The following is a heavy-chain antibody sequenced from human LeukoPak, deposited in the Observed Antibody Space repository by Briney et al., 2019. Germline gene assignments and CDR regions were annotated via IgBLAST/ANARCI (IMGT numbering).Heavy chain of an antibody. V-gene: IGHV3-23*01. CDR3: ASDFWSGYYTPMGVNY. J-gene: IGHJ4*02. D-gene: IGHD3-3*01. CDR2: ISGSGGST. Sequence: PGGSLRLSCAASGFTFSSYGMTWVRQAPGKGLEWVSAISGSGGSTYYADSVKGRFTISRDNAKNTLYLQMNSLRAEDTAVYYCASDFWSGYYTPMGVNYWGQGTLVTVSS. CDR1: GFTFSSYG.